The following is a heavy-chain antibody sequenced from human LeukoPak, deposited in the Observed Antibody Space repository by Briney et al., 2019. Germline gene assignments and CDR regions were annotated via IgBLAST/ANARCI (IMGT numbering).Heavy chain of an antibody. D-gene: IGHD6-13*01. CDR1: GFTFSSYE. CDR3: ASPIAAAGPYYYYYMDV. Sequence: GGSLRLSCAASGFTFSSYEMNWVRQAPGKGLEWVSYISSSGSTIYYADSVKGRFTISRDNAKNSLYLQMNSLRAEDTAVYYCASPIAAAGPYYYYYMDVWGKGTTVTVSS. CDR2: ISSSGSTI. J-gene: IGHJ6*03. V-gene: IGHV3-48*03.